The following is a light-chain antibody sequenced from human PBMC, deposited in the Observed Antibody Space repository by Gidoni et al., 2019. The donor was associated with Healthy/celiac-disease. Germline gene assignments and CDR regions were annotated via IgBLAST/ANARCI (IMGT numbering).Light chain of an antibody. CDR1: QGISNY. CDR2: AAS. J-gene: IGKJ1*01. CDR3: QKYSSALWT. Sequence: DIQMIQSPSPLSVSVGDRVTTTCRASQGISNYLAWYQQKPGKVPKLLIYAASTLQSGVPSRFSGSGSGTDFTLTISSLQPEDVATYYCQKYSSALWTFXXXTKVEIK. V-gene: IGKV1-27*01.